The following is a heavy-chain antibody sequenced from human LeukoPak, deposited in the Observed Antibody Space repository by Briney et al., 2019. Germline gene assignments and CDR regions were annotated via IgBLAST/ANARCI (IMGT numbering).Heavy chain of an antibody. D-gene: IGHD3-3*01. J-gene: IGHJ4*02. CDR3: ARLPLRIPDY. Sequence: SETLSLTCTVSGGSISSYYWSWIRQPPGKGLEWIGYIYYSGSTNYNPSPKSRVTISVDTSKNQFSLKLSSVTAADTAVYYCARLPLRIPDYWGQGTLVTVSS. CDR2: IYYSGST. V-gene: IGHV4-59*08. CDR1: GGSISSYY.